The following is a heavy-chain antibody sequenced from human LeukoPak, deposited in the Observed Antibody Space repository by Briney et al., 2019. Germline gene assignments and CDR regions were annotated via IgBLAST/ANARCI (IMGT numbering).Heavy chain of an antibody. V-gene: IGHV3-7*04. Sequence: GGSLRLSCATSGFTFSSNAMSWVRQAPGKGLEWVGNINQGGSEKHYVDSVKGRFTISRDNAKNSLYLQMNSLRAEDTAVYYCSRDVRAFDIWGQGTMVTVSS. CDR2: INQGGSEK. CDR3: SRDVRAFDI. J-gene: IGHJ3*02. CDR1: GFTFSSNA.